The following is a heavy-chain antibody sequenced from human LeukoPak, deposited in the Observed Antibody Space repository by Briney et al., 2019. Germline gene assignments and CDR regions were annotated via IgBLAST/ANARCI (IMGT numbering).Heavy chain of an antibody. D-gene: IGHD5-24*01. CDR1: GGTFSSYT. V-gene: IGHV1-69*06. CDR2: IIPVFGTA. CDR3: ARSSLEMATILWFDP. Sequence: SVKVSCKASGGTFSSYTINWVRQAPGQGLEWMGGIIPVFGTANYVQKFQGRVTITADKSTSTAYMELSSLRSEDTAVYYCARSSLEMATILWFDPWGQGTLVTVSS. J-gene: IGHJ5*02.